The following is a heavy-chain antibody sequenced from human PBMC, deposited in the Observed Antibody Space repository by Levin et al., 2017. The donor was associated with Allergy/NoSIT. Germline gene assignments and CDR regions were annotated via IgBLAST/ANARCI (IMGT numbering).Heavy chain of an antibody. CDR3: ARELGRSGYFDY. CDR2: LYYSGIA. CDR1: GASIRSSNYY. J-gene: IGHJ4*02. Sequence: SETLSLTCTVSGASIRSSNYYWGWIRQPPGKGLEWIGCLYYSGIADYSPSLKRRATFSVDTSKNQFSLKLTSVTAADTAVYDCARELGRSGYFDYWGQGTLATVSS. D-gene: IGHD2-15*01. V-gene: IGHV4-39*07.